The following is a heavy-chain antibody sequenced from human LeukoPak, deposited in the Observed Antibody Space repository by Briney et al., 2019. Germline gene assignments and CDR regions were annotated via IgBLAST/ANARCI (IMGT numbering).Heavy chain of an antibody. J-gene: IGHJ5*02. CDR2: TYYSGST. D-gene: IGHD5-24*01. CDR1: GGSISSYY. Sequence: SETLSLTCTVSGGSISSYYWSWIRQHPGKGLEWIGYTYYSGSTYYNPSLKSRITISVDTSKRQFSLKLSSVTAADTAVYYCARHVAMATIGDWFDPWGQGTLVTVSS. CDR3: ARHVAMATIGDWFDP. V-gene: IGHV4-59*06.